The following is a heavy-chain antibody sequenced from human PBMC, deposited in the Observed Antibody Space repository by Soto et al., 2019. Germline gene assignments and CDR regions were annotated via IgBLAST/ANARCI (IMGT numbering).Heavy chain of an antibody. CDR1: GGSISSGGYS. Sequence: QLQLQESGSGLVKPSQTLSLTCAVSGGSISSGGYSWSWIRQPPGKGLEWIGYIYHSGSTYYNPSIKSRVTISVDRSKNQFSLKLSSVTAADTAVYYCARDPGYCSGGRCYYFDYWGQGTLVTVSS. J-gene: IGHJ4*02. CDR2: IYHSGST. V-gene: IGHV4-30-2*01. D-gene: IGHD2-15*01. CDR3: ARDPGYCSGGRCYYFDY.